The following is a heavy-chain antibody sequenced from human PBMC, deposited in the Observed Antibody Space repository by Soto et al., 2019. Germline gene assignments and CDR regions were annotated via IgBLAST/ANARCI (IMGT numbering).Heavy chain of an antibody. V-gene: IGHV4-34*01. D-gene: IGHD6-19*01. CDR1: GESFSGYI. CDR2: INHSGSA. Sequence: QVQLQQSGAGLLKPSETLSLTCAVYGESFSGYIWTWIRQTPGKGLQWIGQINHSGSAIYNPSLKSRVTIAVHTSNSPFSLELSSVTAADTAVYYCARGLITGSHYSGGWYYFDSWGQGTQVTVSS. CDR3: ARGLITGSHYSGGWYYFDS. J-gene: IGHJ4*02.